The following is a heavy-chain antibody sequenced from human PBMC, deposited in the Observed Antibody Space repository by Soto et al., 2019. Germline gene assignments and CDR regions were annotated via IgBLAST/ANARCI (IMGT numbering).Heavy chain of an antibody. J-gene: IGHJ6*02. CDR2: MNPNSGNT. CDR1: GYTFTSYD. CDR3: ARETPYNWNYLYYYYGMDV. D-gene: IGHD1-7*01. V-gene: IGHV1-8*01. Sequence: SVKVSCKASGYTFTSYDINWVRQATGQGLEWMGWMNPNSGNTGYAQKFQGRVTMTRNTSISTAYMELSSLRSEDTAVYYCARETPYNWNYLYYYYGMDVWGQGTTVTVSS.